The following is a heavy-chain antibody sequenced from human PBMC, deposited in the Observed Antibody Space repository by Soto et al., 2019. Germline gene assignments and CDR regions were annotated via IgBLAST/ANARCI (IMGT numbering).Heavy chain of an antibody. CDR2: IGWNSGSI. CDR3: AKDKHSVSRAVPGPNDY. Sequence: GVSLRLSCAASGFTFDDYGMHWVRQAPGKGLEWVSGIGWNSGSIAYADSVKGRFTISRDNARNSLYLQMNSLRAEDTARYYCAKDKHSVSRAVPGPNDYWGQGIRVTVCS. J-gene: IGHJ4*02. CDR1: GFTFDDYG. D-gene: IGHD6-13*01. V-gene: IGHV3-9*01.